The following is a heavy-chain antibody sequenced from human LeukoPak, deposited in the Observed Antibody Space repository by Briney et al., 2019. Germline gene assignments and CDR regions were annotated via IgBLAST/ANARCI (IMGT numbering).Heavy chain of an antibody. CDR2: IKEDGSEK. D-gene: IGHD6-19*01. V-gene: IGHV3-7*03. CDR3: AKAEVWGIIAVAGIDY. J-gene: IGHJ4*02. Sequence: GGSLRLSCAASGFTFSNYWMSWVRQAPGKGLEWVANIKEDGSEKYYVDSVKGRFTISRDNAKNSLYLQMNSLRAEDTAVYYCAKAEVWGIIAVAGIDYWGQGTLVTVSS. CDR1: GFTFSNYW.